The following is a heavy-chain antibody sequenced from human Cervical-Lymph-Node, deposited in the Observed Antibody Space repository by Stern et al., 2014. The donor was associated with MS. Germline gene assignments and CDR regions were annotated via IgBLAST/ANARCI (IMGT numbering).Heavy chain of an antibody. CDR2: FYSGGLT. CDR3: ARDYSNYFDY. CDR1: GFTVSSNY. Sequence: EVQLVESAGGLIQPGGSLRLSCVASGFTVSSNYLTWVRQAPGKGLEWASRFYSGGLTYYADSVKGRFTISTDNSRNTVYRQMNNLRAEDTAIYYCARDYSNYFDYWGQGTRVTVSS. V-gene: IGHV3-53*01. D-gene: IGHD4-11*01. J-gene: IGHJ4*02.